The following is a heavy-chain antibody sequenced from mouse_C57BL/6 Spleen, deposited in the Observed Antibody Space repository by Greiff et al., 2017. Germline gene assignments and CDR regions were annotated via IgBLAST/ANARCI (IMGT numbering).Heavy chain of an antibody. Sequence: QVQLQQSGAELVMPGASVKLSCKASGYTFTSYWMHWVKQRPGQGLEWIGEIDPSDSYTNYNQKFKGKSTLTVDKSSSTAYMQLSSLTSEDSAVYYCAREGDYWGQGTLVTVSA. J-gene: IGHJ3*01. CDR2: IDPSDSYT. CDR1: GYTFTSYW. V-gene: IGHV1-69*01. CDR3: AREGDY.